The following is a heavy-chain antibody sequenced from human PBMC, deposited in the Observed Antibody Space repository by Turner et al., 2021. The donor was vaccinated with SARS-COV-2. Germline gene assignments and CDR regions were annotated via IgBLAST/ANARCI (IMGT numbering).Heavy chain of an antibody. J-gene: IGHJ4*02. CDR3: AKQLGLYSNPMYYFDY. Sequence: EVQLVESGGGLVKPGGSLRLSCAASGFTFSSYSMNWVRQAPGKGLEWVSSIRSSSSYIYYADSVKGRFTISRDNAKNSLYLQMNSLRAEDTAVYYCAKQLGLYSNPMYYFDYWGQGTLVTVSS. CDR1: GFTFSSYS. CDR2: IRSSSSYI. D-gene: IGHD4-4*01. V-gene: IGHV3-21*01.